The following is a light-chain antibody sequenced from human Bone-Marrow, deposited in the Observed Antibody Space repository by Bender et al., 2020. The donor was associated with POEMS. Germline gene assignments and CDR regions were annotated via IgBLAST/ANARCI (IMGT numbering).Light chain of an antibody. V-gene: IGLV2-14*03. CDR2: DVI. CDR1: SSDIGGYNY. CDR3: TSYTSTITWV. Sequence: QSALTQPASVSGSPGQSITISCTGTSSDIGGYNYISWYQHHPGKAPKLMIFDVINRPSGVSNRFSGSESGNTASLTISGLQAEDEADYYCTSYTSTITWVFGGGTKVTVL. J-gene: IGLJ3*02.